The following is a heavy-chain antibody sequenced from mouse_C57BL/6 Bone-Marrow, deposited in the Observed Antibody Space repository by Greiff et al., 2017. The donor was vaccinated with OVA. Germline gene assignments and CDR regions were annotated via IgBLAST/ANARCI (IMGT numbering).Heavy chain of an antibody. V-gene: IGHV14-2*01. CDR1: GFNIKDYY. CDR3: ALYYYGSSYCYAMDY. CDR2: IDPEDGET. J-gene: IGHJ4*01. Sequence: EVQLQQSGAELVKPGASVKLSCTASGFNIKDYYMHWVKQRTEQGLEWIGSIDPEDGETKYAPKFQGKATITADTSSNTAYLQLSSLTSEDTAVYYCALYYYGSSYCYAMDYWGQGTSVTVSS. D-gene: IGHD1-1*01.